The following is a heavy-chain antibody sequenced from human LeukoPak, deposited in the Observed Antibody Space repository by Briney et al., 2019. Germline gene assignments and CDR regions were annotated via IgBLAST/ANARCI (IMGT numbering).Heavy chain of an antibody. J-gene: IGHJ4*02. CDR2: ISWNSGSI. CDR1: GFTFDDYA. D-gene: IGHD1-1*01. Sequence: QPGRSLRLSCAASGFTFDDYAMHWVRQAPGKGLEWVSGISWNSGSIGYADSVKGRFTISRDNAKNSLYLQMNSLRAEDTALYYCARGGGNFDFWGQGTLVTVSS. V-gene: IGHV3-9*01. CDR3: ARGGGNFDF.